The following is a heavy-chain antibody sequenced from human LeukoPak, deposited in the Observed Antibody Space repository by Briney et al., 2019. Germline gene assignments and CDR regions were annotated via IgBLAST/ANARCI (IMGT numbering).Heavy chain of an antibody. D-gene: IGHD1-26*01. CDR3: ASKLVVGASKSDYFDY. CDR2: INSDGSSA. Sequence: GGSLRLSCAASGFTFSSFWMHWVRQAPGKGLVWVSRINSDGSSAGYADSVKGRFTISRDNAKNTLYLQMNSLRADDTAVYYCASKLVVGASKSDYFDYWGQGTLVTVSS. J-gene: IGHJ4*02. CDR1: GFTFSSFW. V-gene: IGHV3-74*01.